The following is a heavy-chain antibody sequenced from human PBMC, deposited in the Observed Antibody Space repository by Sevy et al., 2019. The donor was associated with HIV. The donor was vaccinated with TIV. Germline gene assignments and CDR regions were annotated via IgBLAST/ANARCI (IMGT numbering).Heavy chain of an antibody. CDR3: AREDIRVAGIGYYFHS. CDR1: GFSISGYG. CDR2: IWYDGTNK. Sequence: GGSLRLSCAASGFSISGYGMHWVRQAPGKGLEWVAVIWYDGTNKEYADSVKGRFTISIDNSKNPLYLQMNSLRAEDTAVYYCAREDIRVAGIGYYFHSWGQGPLVTVSS. V-gene: IGHV3-33*01. D-gene: IGHD6-19*01. J-gene: IGHJ4*02.